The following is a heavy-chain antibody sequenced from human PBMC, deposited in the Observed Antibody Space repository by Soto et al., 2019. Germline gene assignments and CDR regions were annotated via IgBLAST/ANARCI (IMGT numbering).Heavy chain of an antibody. D-gene: IGHD3-16*02. CDR2: MNLDTGGT. CDR1: GGRFANYY. J-gene: IGHJ1*01. CDR3: ARDGILSLRGHRFPLAL. V-gene: IGHV1-2*06. Sequence: ASVKGAWKAAGGRFANYYIHWVRQAPGQGLEWMGRMNLDTGGTTYAKKSQGRVTMTRDTSISTAYMEVTNLKSDDTAIYYCARDGILSLRGHRFPLALRGQRSTVTASS.